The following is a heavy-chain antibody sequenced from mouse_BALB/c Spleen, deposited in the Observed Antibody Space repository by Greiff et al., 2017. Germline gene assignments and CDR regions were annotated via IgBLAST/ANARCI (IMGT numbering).Heavy chain of an antibody. Sequence: EVKLQESGPGLVKPSQSLSLTCTVTGYSITSDYAWNWIRQFPGNKLEWMGYISYSGSTSYNPSLKSRISITRDTSKNQFFLQLNSVTTEDTATYYCARWGYYDYDRDYYAMDYWGQGTSVTVSS. CDR1: GYSITSDYA. CDR3: ARWGYYDYDRDYYAMDY. J-gene: IGHJ4*01. CDR2: ISYSGST. V-gene: IGHV3-2*02. D-gene: IGHD2-4*01.